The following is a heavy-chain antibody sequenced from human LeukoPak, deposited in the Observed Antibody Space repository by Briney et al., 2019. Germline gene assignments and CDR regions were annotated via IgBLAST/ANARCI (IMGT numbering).Heavy chain of an antibody. V-gene: IGHV3-7*04. CDR2: INQDGSEK. Sequence: GGSLRLSCAASGFTFSYYWMSWVRQAPGKGLEWVANINQDGSEKSYVDSVEGRFTISRDNAKKSLYLHVNSLRAEDTAVYYCARDIYGGHDYWGQGTLLTVSS. CDR3: ARDIYGGHDY. J-gene: IGHJ4*02. CDR1: GFTFSYYW. D-gene: IGHD2-21*01.